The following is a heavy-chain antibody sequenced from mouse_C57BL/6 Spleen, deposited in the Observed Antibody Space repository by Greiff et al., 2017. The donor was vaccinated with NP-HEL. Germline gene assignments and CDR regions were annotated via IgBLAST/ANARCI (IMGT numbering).Heavy chain of an antibody. CDR3: ARGGTAQAPDY. Sequence: VQLVESGPELVKPGASVKISCKASGYAFSSSWMNWVKQRPGKGLEWIGRIYPGDGDTNYNGKFKGKATLTADKSSSTAYMQLSSLTSEDSAVYFCARGGTAQAPDYWGQGTTLTVSS. D-gene: IGHD3-2*02. J-gene: IGHJ2*01. CDR2: IYPGDGDT. V-gene: IGHV1-82*01. CDR1: GYAFSSSW.